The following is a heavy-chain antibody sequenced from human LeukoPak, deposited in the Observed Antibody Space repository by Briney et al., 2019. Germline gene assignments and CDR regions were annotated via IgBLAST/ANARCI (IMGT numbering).Heavy chain of an antibody. CDR2: IRYDGSNK. D-gene: IGHD6-19*01. V-gene: IGHV3-30*02. J-gene: IGHJ4*02. Sequence: PGGSLRLSCAAPGFTFSSYGMHWVRQAPGKGLEWVAFIRYDGSNKYYADSVKGRFTISRDNSKNTLYLQVNSLRAEDTAVYYCVKDWSNSGWYFDYWGQGTLVTVSS. CDR1: GFTFSSYG. CDR3: VKDWSNSGWYFDY.